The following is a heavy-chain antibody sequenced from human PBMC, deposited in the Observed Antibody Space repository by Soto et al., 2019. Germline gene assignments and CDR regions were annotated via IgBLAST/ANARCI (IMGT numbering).Heavy chain of an antibody. D-gene: IGHD2-2*01. Sequence: SETLSLTCTVSGGSISSGDYYWIWIRQPPGKGLEWIGYIYYSGSTYYNPSLKSRVTISVDTSKNQFSLKLSSVTAADTAVYYCAVLGYCISTSCHYNWFDPWGQGTLVTIS. CDR1: GGSISSGDYY. CDR3: AVLGYCISTSCHYNWFDP. J-gene: IGHJ5*02. CDR2: IYYSGST. V-gene: IGHV4-30-4*01.